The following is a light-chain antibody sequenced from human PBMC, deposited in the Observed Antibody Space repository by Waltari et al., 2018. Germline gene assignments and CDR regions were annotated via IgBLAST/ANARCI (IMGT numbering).Light chain of an antibody. J-gene: IGLJ2*01. CDR2: LNSDGSH. Sequence: QPELTQSPSASASLGASVKLTCILSSGRSSYAIAWHQPQPQKGPRYLMKLNSDGSHNQGDGIPDRFSGSSSGAERYLTISSLQSEDEADYYCQTWGTGTHVVFGGGTKLTVL. CDR1: SGRSSYA. CDR3: QTWGTGTHVV. V-gene: IGLV4-69*01.